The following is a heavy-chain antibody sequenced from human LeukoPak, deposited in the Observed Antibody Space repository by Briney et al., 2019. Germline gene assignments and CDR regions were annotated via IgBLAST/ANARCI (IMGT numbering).Heavy chain of an antibody. D-gene: IGHD2-2*01. CDR1: GGSISSYY. V-gene: IGHV4-59*01. Sequence: SETLSLTCTVSGGSISSYYWSWIRQPPGKGLEWIGYIYYSGSTNYNPSLKSRVTISVDTSKNQFSLKLSSVTAADTAVYYCARGHCSSTSCFHSNWFDPWGQGTLVTVSS. CDR2: IYYSGST. J-gene: IGHJ5*02. CDR3: ARGHCSSTSCFHSNWFDP.